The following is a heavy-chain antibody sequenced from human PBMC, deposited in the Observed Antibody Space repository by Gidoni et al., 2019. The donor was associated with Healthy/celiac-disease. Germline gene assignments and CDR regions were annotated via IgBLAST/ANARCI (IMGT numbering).Heavy chain of an antibody. D-gene: IGHD6-6*01. Sequence: EVQLVESGGGLVKPGGSLRLSCAASGFTFSSYSMNWVRQAPGKGLEWVSSISSSSSYIYYADSVKGRFTISRDNAKNSLYLQMNSLRAEDTAVYYCARVGAARRGGYYMDVWGKGTTVTVSS. CDR1: GFTFSSYS. V-gene: IGHV3-21*01. J-gene: IGHJ6*03. CDR3: ARVGAARRGGYYMDV. CDR2: ISSSSSYI.